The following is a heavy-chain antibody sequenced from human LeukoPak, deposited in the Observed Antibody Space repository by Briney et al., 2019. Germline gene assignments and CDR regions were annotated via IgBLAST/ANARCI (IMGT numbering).Heavy chain of an antibody. CDR3: TLGSLYSSNWYGDY. J-gene: IGHJ4*02. CDR1: GFSFDTYA. CDR2: ISGDGGST. V-gene: IGHV3-23*01. Sequence: PGRSLRLSRAASGFSFDTYAMTWVRQAPGKGLEWVSGISGDGGSTYYAVSVKGRFTISRDNSKNTLYLQMNGLRPEDTAVYYCTLGSLYSSNWYGDYWGQGTLVTVSS. D-gene: IGHD6-13*01.